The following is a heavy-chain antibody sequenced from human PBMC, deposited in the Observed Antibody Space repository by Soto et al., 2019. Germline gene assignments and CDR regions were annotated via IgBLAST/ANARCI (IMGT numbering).Heavy chain of an antibody. D-gene: IGHD6-13*01. V-gene: IGHV5-10-1*01. J-gene: IGHJ6*02. CDR2: IDYSDSYT. Sequence: PGESLKISCNGSGYSFTIYWIRWVRQMPGKGLEWMGRIDYSDSYTNYSPSFQGHVTISADKSISTAYLQWSSLKASDTAMYYCAREYSSSWTSYYYYYYGMDVWGQGTTVTVSS. CDR1: GYSFTIYW. CDR3: AREYSSSWTSYYYYYYGMDV.